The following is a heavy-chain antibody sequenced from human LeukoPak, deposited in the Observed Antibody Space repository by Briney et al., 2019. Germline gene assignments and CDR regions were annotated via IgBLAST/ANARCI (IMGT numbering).Heavy chain of an antibody. Sequence: GGSLRLSCAASGFTFSNAWMSWVRQAPGKGLEWVGRIKSKTDGGTTDYAAPVKGRFTISRDNSKNTLYLQMNSLRAEDTAVYYCAKEWSSGWYYWGQGTLVTVSS. CDR2: IKSKTDGGTT. D-gene: IGHD6-19*01. CDR3: AKEWSSGWYY. V-gene: IGHV3-15*01. CDR1: GFTFSNAW. J-gene: IGHJ4*02.